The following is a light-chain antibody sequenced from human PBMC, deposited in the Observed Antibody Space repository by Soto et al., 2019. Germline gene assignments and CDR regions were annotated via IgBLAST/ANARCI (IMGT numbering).Light chain of an antibody. CDR3: QQHSDWPLT. Sequence: IVLTQSPATLSLSPGERATPSCRASRSVSSSLAWYQQKPGQAPRLLISDASNRATGIPARFSGSGSGTDFTLTISSLEPEDFAVYYCQQHSDWPLTFGGGTKLEI. V-gene: IGKV3-11*01. J-gene: IGKJ4*01. CDR1: RSVSSS. CDR2: DAS.